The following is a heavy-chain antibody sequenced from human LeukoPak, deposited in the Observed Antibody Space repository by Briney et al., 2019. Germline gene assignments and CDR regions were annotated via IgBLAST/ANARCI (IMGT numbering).Heavy chain of an antibody. CDR3: SRVGGSNYSFGY. CDR2: INPYSGGT. CDR1: GYTFTSYY. D-gene: IGHD1-26*01. J-gene: IGHJ4*02. V-gene: IGHV1-2*02. Sequence: GASVKVSCKASGYTFTSYYMNWVRQAPGQGLEWMGWINPYSGGTNYAQKVQGRVTMTTDTSISTAYMELRRLRSDDPAVYYFSRVGGSNYSFGYWGQGALVTVSS.